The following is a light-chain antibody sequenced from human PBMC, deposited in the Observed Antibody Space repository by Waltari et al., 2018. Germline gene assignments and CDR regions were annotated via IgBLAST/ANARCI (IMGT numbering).Light chain of an antibody. Sequence: DVVMTQSPLSLPVSLGQPASISCRSSQSLVQTDGHTALNWFQQRPGQSPRRLISKVSNRDSGVPDRFSGSGSDTAFTLKISRVEAEDVGIYYCMQATNWPLTFGQGTKVEIQ. J-gene: IGKJ1*01. CDR2: KVS. V-gene: IGKV2-30*02. CDR3: MQATNWPLT. CDR1: QSLVQTDGHTA.